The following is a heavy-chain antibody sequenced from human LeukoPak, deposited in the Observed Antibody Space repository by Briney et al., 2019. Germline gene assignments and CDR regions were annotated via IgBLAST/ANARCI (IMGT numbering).Heavy chain of an antibody. Sequence: GGSLRLSCAASGFTFSSYAMSWVRQAPGKGLEWVSAIPGSGGSTYYADSVKGRFTISRDISKNTLYLQMNSLRAEDTAIYYCAKGTDRTSGSYFWGQGTLVTVSS. V-gene: IGHV3-23*01. D-gene: IGHD1-26*01. CDR2: IPGSGGST. J-gene: IGHJ4*02. CDR3: AKGTDRTSGSYF. CDR1: GFTFSSYA.